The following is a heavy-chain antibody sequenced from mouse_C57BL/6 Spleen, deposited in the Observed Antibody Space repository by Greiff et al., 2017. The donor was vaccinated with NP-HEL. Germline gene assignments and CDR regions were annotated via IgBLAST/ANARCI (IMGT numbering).Heavy chain of an antibody. V-gene: IGHV3-6*01. J-gene: IGHJ1*03. CDR2: ISYDGSN. CDR1: GYSITSGYY. Sequence: EVKLQESGPGLVKPSQSLSLTCSVTGYSITSGYYWNWIRQFPGNKLEWMGYISYDGSNKYNPSLKNRISITRDTSKNQFFLKLNSLTTEDTATYYCAREEGPYYYGSSYWYFDVWGTGTTVTVSS. CDR3: AREEGPYYYGSSYWYFDV. D-gene: IGHD1-1*01.